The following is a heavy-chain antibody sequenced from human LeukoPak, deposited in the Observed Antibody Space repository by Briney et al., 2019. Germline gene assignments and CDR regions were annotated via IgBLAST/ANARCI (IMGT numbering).Heavy chain of an antibody. Sequence: VASVKVSCKASGYTFTGYYMHWVRQAPGQGLEWMGWINPNSGGTNYAQKFQGRVTMTRDTSISTAYMELSSLRSEDTAVYYCARCPMYSSGWFKRDYYYYMDVWGKGTTVTISS. CDR2: INPNSGGT. D-gene: IGHD6-19*01. J-gene: IGHJ6*03. CDR3: ARCPMYSSGWFKRDYYYYMDV. V-gene: IGHV1-2*02. CDR1: GYTFTGYY.